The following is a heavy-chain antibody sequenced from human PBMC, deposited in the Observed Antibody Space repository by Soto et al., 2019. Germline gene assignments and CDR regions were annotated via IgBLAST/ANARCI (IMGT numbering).Heavy chain of an antibody. D-gene: IGHD3-22*01. V-gene: IGHV4-34*01. J-gene: IGHJ4*02. CDR2: INHSGST. CDR1: GGSFSGYY. Sequence: PSETLSLTCAVYGGSFSGYYWSWIRQPPGKGLEWIGEINHSGSTNYNPSLKSRVTISVDTSKNQFSLKLSSVTAADTAVYYCARNPIGYDSSGYFSYFDYWGQGTLVTVSS. CDR3: ARNPIGYDSSGYFSYFDY.